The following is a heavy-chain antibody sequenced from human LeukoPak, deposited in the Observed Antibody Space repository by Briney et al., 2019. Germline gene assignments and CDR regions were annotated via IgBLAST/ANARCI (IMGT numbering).Heavy chain of an antibody. J-gene: IGHJ4*02. V-gene: IGHV1-8*01. CDR1: GYTFTSYD. CDR3: ARVPMVRGTMPFDY. D-gene: IGHD3-10*01. CDR2: MNPNSGNT. Sequence: GASVKVSCKASGYTFTSYDINWVRQATGQGLEWMGWMNPNSGNTGYAQKFQGRVTMTRDTSISTAYMELSRLRSDDTAVYYCARVPMVRGTMPFDYWGQGTLVTVSS.